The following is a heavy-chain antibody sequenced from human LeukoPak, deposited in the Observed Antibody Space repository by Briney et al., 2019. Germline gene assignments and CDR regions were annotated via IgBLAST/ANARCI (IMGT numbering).Heavy chain of an antibody. CDR2: LYRGGNT. J-gene: IGHJ4*02. CDR3: ARDRIEGATSDFDY. D-gene: IGHD2-21*01. Sequence: ETLSLTCTVSGGSISSSSNYWDWVRQAPGKGLEWVSVLYRGGNTYYADSVRGRFTISRDNSKNMVYLQMNSLTAEDTAVYYCARDRIEGATSDFDYWGQGTLVTVSS. V-gene: IGHV3-66*01. CDR1: GGSISSSSNY.